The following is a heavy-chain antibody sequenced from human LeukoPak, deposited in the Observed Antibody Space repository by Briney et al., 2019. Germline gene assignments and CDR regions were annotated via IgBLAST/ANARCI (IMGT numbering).Heavy chain of an antibody. CDR1: GFTFSSYG. V-gene: IGHV3-30*03. J-gene: IGHJ4*02. D-gene: IGHD6-13*01. Sequence: GRSLRLSCAASGFTFSSYGMHWVRQAPGKGLEWVAVISYDGSNKYYADSVKGRFTISRDNAKNSLYLQMNSLRAEDTAVYYCARADIAAAGTDYWGQGTLVTVSS. CDR3: ARADIAAAGTDY. CDR2: ISYDGSNK.